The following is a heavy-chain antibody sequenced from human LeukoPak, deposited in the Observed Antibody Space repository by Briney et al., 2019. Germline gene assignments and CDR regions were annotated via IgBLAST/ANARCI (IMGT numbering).Heavy chain of an antibody. CDR3: ARGGSGHDFSPNYYYGMDV. J-gene: IGHJ6*02. CDR2: FGRNGGST. CDR1: GFTFSTYA. D-gene: IGHD5-12*01. V-gene: IGHV3-64*01. Sequence: GGSLRLSCAASGFTFSTYAMHWVRQAPGKGLEYVSAFGRNGGSTYYANSVKGRFTISRDNSKNTLYLQMGSLGAEDSAVYYCARGGSGHDFSPNYYYGMDVWGQGTTVTVSS.